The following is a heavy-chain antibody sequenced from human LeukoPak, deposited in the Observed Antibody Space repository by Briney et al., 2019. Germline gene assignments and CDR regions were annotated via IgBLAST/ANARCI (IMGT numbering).Heavy chain of an antibody. CDR3: ARVGPFGGYSSGWFSFGLINWFDP. Sequence: ASVKVSCKASGYTFKTYAINWVRQAPGQGLEWMGWINTNTGNPTYAQGFTGRFVFSLDTSVSTAYLQISSLKAEDTAVYYCARVGPFGGYSSGWFSFGLINWFDPWGQGTLVTVSS. V-gene: IGHV7-4-1*02. CDR2: INTNTGNP. CDR1: GYTFKTYA. D-gene: IGHD6-19*01. J-gene: IGHJ5*02.